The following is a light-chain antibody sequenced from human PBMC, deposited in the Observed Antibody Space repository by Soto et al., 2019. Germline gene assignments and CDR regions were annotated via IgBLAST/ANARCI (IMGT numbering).Light chain of an antibody. V-gene: IGKV3-20*01. CDR3: QQYGSSPPYT. Sequence: EVVLTQSPGTLSLSPGERATLSCRASQSVSNTYFAWYQQKPCQAPRLLIFGSSDRATGIPDRFSGSGSGTDFTLTSSRLAPEDFAVYYCQQYGSSPPYTFGQGTKLEIK. CDR1: QSVSNTY. CDR2: GSS. J-gene: IGKJ2*01.